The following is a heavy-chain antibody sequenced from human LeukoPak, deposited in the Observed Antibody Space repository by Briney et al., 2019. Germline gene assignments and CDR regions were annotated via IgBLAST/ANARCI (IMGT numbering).Heavy chain of an antibody. Sequence: PGRSLRLSCAASGFTFSSHSMNWVRQALGKGLEWVSYISSSSNTIYYADSVKGRFTISRDNAKNSLYLQMNSLRAEDTAVYYCATSNTPIAVAGPDYWGQGTLVTVSS. D-gene: IGHD6-19*01. J-gene: IGHJ4*02. CDR1: GFTFSSHS. V-gene: IGHV3-48*04. CDR2: ISSSSNTI. CDR3: ATSNTPIAVAGPDY.